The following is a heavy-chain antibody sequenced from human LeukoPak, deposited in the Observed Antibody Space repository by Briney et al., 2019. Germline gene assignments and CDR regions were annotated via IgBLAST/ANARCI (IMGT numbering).Heavy chain of an antibody. J-gene: IGHJ4*02. D-gene: IGHD6-19*01. CDR1: GFTFSSYA. CDR3: ARDHTPYSYSSGYFDY. Sequence: QAGGSLRLSCAASGFTFSSYAMHWVRQAPGKGLEWVAVMWYDGSDSYYADSVKGRFTISRDNSRNTLYLQMNSLRAEDTAVYYCARDHTPYSYSSGYFDYWGQGTLVTVSS. V-gene: IGHV3-33*08. CDR2: MWYDGSDS.